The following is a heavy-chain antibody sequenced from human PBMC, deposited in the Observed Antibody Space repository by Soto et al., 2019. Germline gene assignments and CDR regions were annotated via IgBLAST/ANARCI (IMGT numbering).Heavy chain of an antibody. CDR3: ARDQTGITTAGGGRIDH. CDR2: VSFDGSNK. CDR1: GFTFSTHA. Sequence: QVQLVESGGGVVQPGRSLRLSCAASGFTFSTHAMHWVRQAPGKGLECVAIVSFDGSNKYYADSVKGRFTISRDNSKNTLYLHMSGLTPEDTAVDYCARDQTGITTAGGGRIDHWGQGTLVTVSS. V-gene: IGHV3-30-3*01. J-gene: IGHJ4*02. D-gene: IGHD6-13*01.